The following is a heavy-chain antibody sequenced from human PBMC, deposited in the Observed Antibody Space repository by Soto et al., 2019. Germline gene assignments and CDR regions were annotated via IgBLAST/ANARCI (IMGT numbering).Heavy chain of an antibody. CDR2: MNPNSGNT. CDR3: ARDAIDWNSAFDY. D-gene: IGHD1-7*01. CDR1: GYTFTSSD. V-gene: IGHV1-8*01. J-gene: IGHJ4*02. Sequence: ASVKVSCKASGYTFTSSDINWVRQATGQGLEWMGWMNPNSGNTGYAQKFQGRVTMTRNTSISTAYMELRSLRSDDTAVYYCARDAIDWNSAFDYWGQGTLVTVSS.